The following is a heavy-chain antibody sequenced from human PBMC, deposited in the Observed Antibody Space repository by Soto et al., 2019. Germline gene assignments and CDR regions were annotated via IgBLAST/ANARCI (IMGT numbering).Heavy chain of an antibody. CDR3: ARGSASYYGMDV. CDR1: GGSVSSGSYY. Sequence: QVQLQKSGPGLVKPSETLSLTCTVSGGSVSSGSYYWSWIRQPPGKGLEWIGYIYYSGSTNYNPSHKRRVTISVDMSKNLFTLKLSSVTAADTAVYYCARGSASYYGMDVWGQGTTVTVYS. D-gene: IGHD2-15*01. CDR2: IYYSGST. V-gene: IGHV4-61*01. J-gene: IGHJ6*02.